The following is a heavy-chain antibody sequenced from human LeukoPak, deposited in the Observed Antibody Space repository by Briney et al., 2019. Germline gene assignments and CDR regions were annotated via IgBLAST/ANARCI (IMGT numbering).Heavy chain of an antibody. D-gene: IGHD4-23*01. CDR2: ISAYNGNT. V-gene: IGHV1-18*01. CDR1: GYTFTSYG. Sequence: ASVKVSCKASGYTFTSYGISWVRQAPGQGLEWMGWISAYNGNTNYAQKLQGRATMTTDTSTSTAYMELRSLRSDDTAVYYCARANGGNSHYDAFDIWGQGTMVTVSS. CDR3: ARANGGNSHYDAFDI. J-gene: IGHJ3*02.